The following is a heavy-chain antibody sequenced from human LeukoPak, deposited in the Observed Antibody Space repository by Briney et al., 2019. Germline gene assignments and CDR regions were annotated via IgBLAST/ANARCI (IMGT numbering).Heavy chain of an antibody. D-gene: IGHD2/OR15-2a*01. CDR2: IYYSGTT. CDR1: GGSTSRGSYY. J-gene: IGHJ4*02. CDR3: ARRIGVSGTRTFDY. Sequence: SETLSLTCTVSGGSTSRGSYYWGWIRQPPGKGLEWTGSIYYSGTTYYNPSLQSRVTISIDTSKDQFSLRLTSVTAADTAVYYCARRIGVSGTRTFDYWGQGALVTVSS. V-gene: IGHV4-39*07.